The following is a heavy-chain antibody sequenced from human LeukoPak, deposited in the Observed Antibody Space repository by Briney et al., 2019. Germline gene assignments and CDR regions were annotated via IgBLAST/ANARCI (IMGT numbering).Heavy chain of an antibody. D-gene: IGHD2-2*01. Sequence: PSVTLSFTCTVSGGSVSSGSYYWSWIRQPPGKGLEWIGYIYYSGSTNYNPSLKSRVTISVDTSKNQFSLELSSVTAADTAVYYCARVSYCSSTSCYADDPWGQGTLVTVSS. CDR3: ARVSYCSSTSCYADDP. J-gene: IGHJ5*02. V-gene: IGHV4-61*01. CDR2: IYYSGST. CDR1: GGSVSSGSYY.